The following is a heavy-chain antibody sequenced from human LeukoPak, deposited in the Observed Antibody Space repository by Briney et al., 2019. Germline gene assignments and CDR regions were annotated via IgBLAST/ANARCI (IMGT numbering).Heavy chain of an antibody. CDR3: ARDATTNYYDSSGYLDY. D-gene: IGHD3-22*01. Sequence: ASVKVSCKASGYTFTGYYMHWVRQAPGQGLEWMGWINPNSGGTNYAQKFQGRVTMTRDTSISTAYMELSRLRSDDTAVYYCARDATTNYYDSSGYLDYWGQGTLVTVSS. J-gene: IGHJ4*02. CDR2: INPNSGGT. V-gene: IGHV1-2*02. CDR1: GYTFTGYY.